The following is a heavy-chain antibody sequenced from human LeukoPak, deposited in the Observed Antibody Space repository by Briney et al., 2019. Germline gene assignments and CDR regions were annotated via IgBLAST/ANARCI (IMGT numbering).Heavy chain of an antibody. CDR3: ARDNAGIAAALDY. CDR2: IKQDGSEK. CDR1: GFTFSRYW. D-gene: IGHD6-13*01. V-gene: IGHV3-7*01. Sequence: GGSLRLSCAASGFTFSRYWMSWVRQAPGKGLEWVANIKQDGSEKYYVDSVKGRFTISRDNAKNSLYLQMNSLRAEDTAVYYCARDNAGIAAALDYWGQGTLVTVSS. J-gene: IGHJ4*02.